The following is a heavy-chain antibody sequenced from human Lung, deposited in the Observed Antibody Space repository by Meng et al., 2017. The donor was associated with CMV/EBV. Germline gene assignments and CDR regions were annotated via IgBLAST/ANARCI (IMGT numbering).Heavy chain of an antibody. CDR3: AGRGPYGRVLNV. CDR1: GGTSNTYT. V-gene: IGHV1-69*10. Sequence: SVXVSXKASGGTSNTYTFNWVRQAPGRGLEWMGGIIPYLDESNYAQTFQGRLTITSDRSTAAFMELTSLRSEDTAVYFCAGRGPYGRVLNVWVQGTLVTVAS. J-gene: IGHJ3*01. CDR2: IIPYLDES. D-gene: IGHD3-10*01.